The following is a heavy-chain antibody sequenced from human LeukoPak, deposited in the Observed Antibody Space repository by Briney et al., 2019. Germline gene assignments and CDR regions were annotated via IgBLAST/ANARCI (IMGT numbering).Heavy chain of an antibody. D-gene: IGHD1-1*01. CDR2: ISWNSNTK. CDR1: GFDFDDYA. CDR3: AKDIVGSAMTGIDY. J-gene: IGHJ4*02. V-gene: IGHV3-9*01. Sequence: GGSLRLSCAASGFDFDDYAMQWVRHAPGKGLEWDSGISWNSNTKGYADSVKGRFTISRDNAKHSLYLQMDSLRPEDTALYYCAKDIVGSAMTGIDYWGQGTLVTVSS.